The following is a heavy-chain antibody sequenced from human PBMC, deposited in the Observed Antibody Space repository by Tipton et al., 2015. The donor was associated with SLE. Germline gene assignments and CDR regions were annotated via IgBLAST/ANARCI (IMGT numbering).Heavy chain of an antibody. D-gene: IGHD3-3*01. V-gene: IGHV4-38-2*01. J-gene: IGHJ5*02. CDR1: GPSINNAYY. CDR2: IYYSGAT. CDR3: ARPHYDFRSGNWSDP. Sequence: TLSLTCAVSGPSINNAYYWGWVRQPPGKGLEWIGSIYYSGATYYNPSLKSRVTISEDTSKNRVSLKLNSVTAADTAVYYCARPHYDFRSGNWSDPWGQGTLVTVSS.